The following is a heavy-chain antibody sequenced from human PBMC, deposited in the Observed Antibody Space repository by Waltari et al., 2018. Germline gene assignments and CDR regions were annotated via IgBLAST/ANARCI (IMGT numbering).Heavy chain of an antibody. CDR3: AIRYGSGSLTFNI. J-gene: IGHJ3*02. CDR1: GYSFSNYW. CDR2: SYPHASDT. Sequence: EVQLVQSGAEVKKPGESLRISCETSGYSFSNYWIGWVRQMPGKGLDGMGVSYPHASDTRYSPSFQGQVTISADKSITTAYLQWSSLKASDTAIYFCAIRYGSGSLTFNIWGQGTMVIVSS. V-gene: IGHV5-51*01. D-gene: IGHD3-10*01.